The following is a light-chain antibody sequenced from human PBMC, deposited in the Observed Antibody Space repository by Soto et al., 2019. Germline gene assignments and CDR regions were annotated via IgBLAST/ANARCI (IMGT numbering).Light chain of an antibody. Sequence: EIVLTQSPATLSLSPGERATLSCWASQSVSTSNLAWYQQKPGLAPRLLIYDASSRATGIPERFSGMGSGTDFTLTISRLEPEDFAVYYCQQYGSSITFGQGTRLEIK. V-gene: IGKV3D-20*01. CDR3: QQYGSSIT. CDR1: QSVSTSN. J-gene: IGKJ5*01. CDR2: DAS.